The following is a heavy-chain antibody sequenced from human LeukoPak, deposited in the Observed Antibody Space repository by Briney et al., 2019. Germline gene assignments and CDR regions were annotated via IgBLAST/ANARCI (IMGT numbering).Heavy chain of an antibody. CDR1: GFTFSSYS. D-gene: IGHD5-12*01. V-gene: IGHV3-21*01. CDR2: ISSSSSYI. CDR3: AREVDSPPGAFDI. J-gene: IGHJ3*02. Sequence: GGSLRLSCAASGFTFSSYSMNWVRQAPGKGLEWVSSISSSSSYIYYADSVKGRFTISRDNAKNSLYLQMNSLRAEDTAVYFCAREVDSPPGAFDIWGQGTMVTVSS.